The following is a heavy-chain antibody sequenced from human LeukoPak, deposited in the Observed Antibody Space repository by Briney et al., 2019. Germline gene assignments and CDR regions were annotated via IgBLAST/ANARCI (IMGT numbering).Heavy chain of an antibody. V-gene: IGHV3-43*01. CDR1: GFIFDHYT. D-gene: IGHD3-10*01. Sequence: GGSLRLSCAASGFIFDHYTMHWVRQAPGKGLEWVSLISWDGGSTYYADSVKGRFTISRDNSKNSLSPQMNSLRAEDTAVYYCAKSKLGAWSDAFDIWGQGTMVTVSS. CDR3: AKSKLGAWSDAFDI. J-gene: IGHJ3*02. CDR2: ISWDGGST.